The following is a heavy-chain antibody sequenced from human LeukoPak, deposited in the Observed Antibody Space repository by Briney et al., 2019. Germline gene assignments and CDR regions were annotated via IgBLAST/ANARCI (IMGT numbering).Heavy chain of an antibody. J-gene: IGHJ4*02. CDR2: MNPNSGNT. CDR3: ARDVGVLGASRVDY. Sequence: ASVKVSCKASGYTFTSYDINWVRQATGQGLEWMGWMNPNSGNTGYAQKFQGRVTMTRNTSISTAYMELSSLRSEDTAVYYCARDVGVLGASRVDYWGQGTLVTVSS. CDR1: GYTFTSYD. D-gene: IGHD1-26*01. V-gene: IGHV1-8*01.